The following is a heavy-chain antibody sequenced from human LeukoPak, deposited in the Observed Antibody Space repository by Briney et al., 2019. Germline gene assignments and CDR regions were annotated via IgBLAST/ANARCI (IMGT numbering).Heavy chain of an antibody. CDR2: IIPILGIA. V-gene: IGHV1-69*04. CDR1: GGTFSSYA. CDR3: AREGAYGSGSYYSSELDY. D-gene: IGHD3-10*01. J-gene: IGHJ4*02. Sequence: ASVKVSCKASGGTFSSYAISWVRQAPGQGLEWMGRIIPILGIANYAQKFQGRVTITADESTSTAYMELSSLRSEDTAVYYCAREGAYGSGSYYSSELDYWGQGTLVTVSS.